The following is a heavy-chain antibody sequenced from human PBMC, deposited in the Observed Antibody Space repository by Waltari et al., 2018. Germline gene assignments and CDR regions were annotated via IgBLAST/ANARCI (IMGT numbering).Heavy chain of an antibody. Sequence: QVQLVESGGGVVQPGRSLRLSCAASGFSLINHGMHWVRQAPGKGLEWVALIWYDGSHQNYGDSVKGRFTISRDTSKNTLYLQINSLRVEDTAVYYCAREARSSPAGYFDYWGQGTLVTVSS. CDR3: AREARSSPAGYFDY. V-gene: IGHV3-33*01. J-gene: IGHJ4*02. CDR2: IWYDGSHQ. CDR1: GFSLINHG.